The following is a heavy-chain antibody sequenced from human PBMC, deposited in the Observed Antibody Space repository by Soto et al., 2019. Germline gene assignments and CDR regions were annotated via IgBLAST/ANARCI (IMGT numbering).Heavy chain of an antibody. V-gene: IGHV4-39*02. J-gene: IGHJ4*02. CDR1: GGSIDSSVYY. D-gene: IGHD2-21*02. Sequence: PSETLSLTCAVSGGSIDSSVYYWGWIRQPPGKGLEWIGSIKYGGSSYYNPSLKSRVTISVDTSKNHFSLKLSSVTAADTAVYYCVRRDCGGDCYSWYYWGQGTLVTVSS. CDR2: IKYGGSS. CDR3: VRRDCGGDCYSWYY.